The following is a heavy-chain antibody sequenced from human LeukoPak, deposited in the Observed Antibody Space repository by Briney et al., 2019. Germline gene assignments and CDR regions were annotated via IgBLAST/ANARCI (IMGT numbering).Heavy chain of an antibody. J-gene: IGHJ5*02. CDR3: ARATQLNWFDP. V-gene: IGHV4-59*11. CDR1: GGSISSHY. CDR2: IYYSGST. Sequence: SETLSLTCTVSGGSISSHYWSWIRQPPGQGLRWIGYIYYSGSTNYNPSLKSRVTISVDTSKNQFSLKLSSVTAADTAVYFCARATQLNWFDPCGQGTLVTVSS.